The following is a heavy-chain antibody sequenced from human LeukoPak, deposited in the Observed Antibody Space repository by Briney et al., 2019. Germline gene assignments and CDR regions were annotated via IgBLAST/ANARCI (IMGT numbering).Heavy chain of an antibody. V-gene: IGHV3-23*01. CDR1: GFTFSIYG. D-gene: IGHD5-18*01. CDR3: AKEMSYGMKCFDY. CDR2: MSGSGGST. J-gene: IGHJ4*02. Sequence: PGGTLRLSCAASGFTFSIYGMSWVRQAPGRGLEWVSAMSGSGGSTYYADSVKGRFTISRDNSKNTLYLQMNSLRAEDTAVYYCAKEMSYGMKCFDYWGQGTLVTVSS.